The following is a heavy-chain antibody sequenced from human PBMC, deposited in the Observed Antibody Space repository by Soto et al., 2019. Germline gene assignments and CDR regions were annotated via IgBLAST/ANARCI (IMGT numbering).Heavy chain of an antibody. CDR2: IYFSGTT. CDR1: GGSVSSDSYY. CDR3: ARSPGSGDYVDY. Sequence: QVQLQESGPRLVQPSETLSLTCSVSGGSVSSDSYYWSWIRQPPGAGLEWIGYIYFSGTTNYNPSLESRVTILVDSSQNQFSLKLSSVTAADTAVYYCARSPGSGDYVDYWGQGTLVAVSS. V-gene: IGHV4-61*01. J-gene: IGHJ4*02. D-gene: IGHD4-17*01.